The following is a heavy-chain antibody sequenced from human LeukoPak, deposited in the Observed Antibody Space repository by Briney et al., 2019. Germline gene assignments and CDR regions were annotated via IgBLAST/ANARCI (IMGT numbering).Heavy chain of an antibody. V-gene: IGHV1-46*01. CDR2: INPSGGST. D-gene: IGHD6-13*01. CDR1: GYTFTSYY. CDR3: ARDVGSSWYGDYYYGMDV. J-gene: IGHJ6*02. Sequence: WASAKVSCKASGYTFTSYYMHWVRQAPGQGLEWMGIINPSGGSTSYAQKFQGRVTMTRDTSTSTVYMELSSLRSEDTAVYYCARDVGSSWYGDYYYGMDVWGQGTTVTVSS.